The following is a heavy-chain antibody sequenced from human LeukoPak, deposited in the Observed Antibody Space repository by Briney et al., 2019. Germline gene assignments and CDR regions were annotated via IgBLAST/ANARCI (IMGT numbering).Heavy chain of an antibody. CDR2: IYHSGST. Sequence: PSETLSLTCTVSGGSISSYYWSWIRQPPGKGLEWIGSIYHSGSTFYNPSLKSRVTISVDTSKNQFSLKLSSVTAADTAVYYCARSPRYSSSPPDYWGQGTLVTVSS. D-gene: IGHD6-13*01. J-gene: IGHJ4*02. V-gene: IGHV4-59*08. CDR1: GGSISSYY. CDR3: ARSPRYSSSPPDY.